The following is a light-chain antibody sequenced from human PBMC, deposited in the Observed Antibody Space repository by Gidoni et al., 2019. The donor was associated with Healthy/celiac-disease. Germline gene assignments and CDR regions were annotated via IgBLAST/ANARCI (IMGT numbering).Light chain of an antibody. Sequence: IVLPQSPATLSLSPGERATLSCRASQSVSSYLALYQQKPGQAPRLLIYDASNRATGIPARFSGSGSGTDFTLTISSLEPEDFAVYYCQQRSNWPLTFGGGTKVEIK. CDR1: QSVSSY. V-gene: IGKV3-11*01. CDR3: QQRSNWPLT. CDR2: DAS. J-gene: IGKJ4*01.